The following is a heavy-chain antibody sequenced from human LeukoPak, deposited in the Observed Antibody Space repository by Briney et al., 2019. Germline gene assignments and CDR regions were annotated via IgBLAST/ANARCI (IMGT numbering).Heavy chain of an antibody. D-gene: IGHD5-18*01. J-gene: IGHJ4*02. CDR1: GLTFSRYA. V-gene: IGHV3-23*01. CDR3: AKDIAQGYTFGSIEQDY. CDR2: IRESGRGT. Sequence: GGSLTLSCSVSGLTFSRYAMIWLRHAPGKGLVWGSAIRESGRGTYYADHVKGPFTISGDNSKDTLSRQINSLRAEDTAVYYCAKDIAQGYTFGSIEQDYWGQGTLVTVSS.